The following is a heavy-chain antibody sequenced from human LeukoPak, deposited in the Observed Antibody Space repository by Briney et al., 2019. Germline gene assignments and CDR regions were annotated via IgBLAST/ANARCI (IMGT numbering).Heavy chain of an antibody. V-gene: IGHV1-2*02. CDR2: INPNSGRT. J-gene: IGHJ5*02. D-gene: IGHD6-13*01. CDR3: ARTREYSSTWFFPPFDP. Sequence: GASVKVSCKASGYTFTVYYMNWVRQAPGQGLEWMGWINPNSGRTNYAHNFQGRVTLTRDPSISTAYMELTGLTSNDTGVYYCARTREYSSTWFFPPFDPWGQGTLVTVSS. CDR1: GYTFTVYY.